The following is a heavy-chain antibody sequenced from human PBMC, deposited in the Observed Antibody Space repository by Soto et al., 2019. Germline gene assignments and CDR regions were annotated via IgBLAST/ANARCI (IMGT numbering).Heavy chain of an antibody. V-gene: IGHV1-69*13. CDR1: GGTFSSNA. D-gene: IGHD3-22*01. CDR2: IIPIFGTA. Sequence: ASVKVSCKASGGTFSSNAYSWVRQAPGQGLEWMGGIIPIFGTANYAQKFQGRVTITADETTSTAYMELSSLRSEDTAVYYCARGVTMIVVVITTGAFDIWGQGTMVTVSS. J-gene: IGHJ3*02. CDR3: ARGVTMIVVVITTGAFDI.